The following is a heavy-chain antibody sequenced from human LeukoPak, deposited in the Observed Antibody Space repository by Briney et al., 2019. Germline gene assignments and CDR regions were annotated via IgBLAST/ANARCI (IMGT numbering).Heavy chain of an antibody. V-gene: IGHV1-18*01. CDR2: MSVYNGDT. J-gene: IGHJ4*02. CDR3: ARGGPDYDYFWGTYRPFDH. Sequence: ASVKVSCKASGYTFTSYAVSWVRQAPGQGLEWMGWMSVYNGDTNYAQRLQDRLTMTRDTSTNTAYMELRSLTSDDTAIYYCARGGPDYDYFWGTYRPFDHWGQGTLVTVSS. D-gene: IGHD3-16*02. CDR1: GYTFTSYA.